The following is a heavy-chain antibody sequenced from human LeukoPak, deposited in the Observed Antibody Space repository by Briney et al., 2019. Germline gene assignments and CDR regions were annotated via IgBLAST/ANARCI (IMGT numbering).Heavy chain of an antibody. D-gene: IGHD2-2*01. CDR2: IKQDGSEK. Sequence: GGSLRLSCAASGFTFSSYWMSWVRQAPGKGLEWVAHIKQDGSEKYYVDSVKGRFTISRDNAKNSLYLQMNSLRAEDTAVYYCARGSYCSSTSCYFFDYWGQGTLVTVSS. CDR3: ARGSYCSSTSCYFFDY. CDR1: GFTFSSYW. V-gene: IGHV3-7*01. J-gene: IGHJ4*02.